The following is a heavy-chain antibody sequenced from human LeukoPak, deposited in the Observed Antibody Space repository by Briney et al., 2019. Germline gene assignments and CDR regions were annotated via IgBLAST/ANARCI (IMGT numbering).Heavy chain of an antibody. CDR2: INTDGSST. CDR3: AKDLLLLVATIKFALPDY. Sequence: PGGSLRLSCAAPGFTFSSYWMHWVRQAPGKGLVWVSRINTDGSSTSYADSVKGRFTISRDNAKNTLYLQMNSLRAEDTAVYYCAKDLLLLVATIKFALPDYWGQGTLVTVSS. CDR1: GFTFSSYW. J-gene: IGHJ4*02. V-gene: IGHV3-74*01. D-gene: IGHD5-12*01.